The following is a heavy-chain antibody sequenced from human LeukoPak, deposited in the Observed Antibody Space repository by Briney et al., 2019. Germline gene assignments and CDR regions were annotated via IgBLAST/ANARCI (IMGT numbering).Heavy chain of an antibody. CDR2: IYYSGST. J-gene: IGHJ5*02. CDR3: ARHYGP. V-gene: IGHV4-59*08. D-gene: IGHD3-10*01. Sequence: SETLSLTCTVSGGSISDYYWNWMRQPPGKGLEWIGYIYYSGSTYYNPSLKSRVTISVDTSKNQFSLKLNSVTAADTAVYYCARHYGPWGQGTLVTVSS. CDR1: GGSISDYY.